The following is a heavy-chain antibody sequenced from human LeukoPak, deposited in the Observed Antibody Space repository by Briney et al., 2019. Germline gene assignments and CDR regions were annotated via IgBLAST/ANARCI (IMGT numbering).Heavy chain of an antibody. V-gene: IGHV1-2*02. CDR3: AREGEVTFGGVIGPDY. CDR2: INPNSGGT. D-gene: IGHD3-16*02. Sequence: GASVKVSCKASGYTFTGYYMHWVRQAPGQGLEWMGWINPNSGGTNYAQKFQGRVTMTRDTSISTAYMELSRLRSDDTAAYYCAREGEVTFGGVIGPDYWGQGTLVTVSS. CDR1: GYTFTGYY. J-gene: IGHJ4*02.